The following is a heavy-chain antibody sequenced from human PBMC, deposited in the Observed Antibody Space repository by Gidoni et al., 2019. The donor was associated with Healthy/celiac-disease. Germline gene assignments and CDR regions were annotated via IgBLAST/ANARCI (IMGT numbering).Heavy chain of an antibody. V-gene: IGHV3-23*04. Sequence: EVQLVESGGGLVQPGGSLRLSCAASGFTFNSHARSWVRQAPGKGLVWVSAISGSGGSTYYAESVKGRFSISRDKSKNTLYLQMNSLRAEDTAVYYCAKVISTSPNYYYYYGMDVWGQGTTVTVSS. CDR1: GFTFNSHA. J-gene: IGHJ6*02. CDR3: AKVISTSPNYYYYYGMDV. CDR2: ISGSGGST. D-gene: IGHD3-22*01.